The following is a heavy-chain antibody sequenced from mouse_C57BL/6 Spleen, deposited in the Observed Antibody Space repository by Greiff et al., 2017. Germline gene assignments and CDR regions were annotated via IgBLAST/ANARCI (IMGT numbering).Heavy chain of an antibody. J-gene: IGHJ3*01. V-gene: IGHV1-15*01. Sequence: VHLVESGAELVRPGASVTLSCKASGYTFTDYEMHWVKQTPVHGLEWIGAIDPETGGTAYNQKFKGKAILTADKSSSTAYMELRSLTSEDSAVYYCTRSFAYWGQGTLVTVSA. CDR1: GYTFTDYE. CDR3: TRSFAY. CDR2: IDPETGGT.